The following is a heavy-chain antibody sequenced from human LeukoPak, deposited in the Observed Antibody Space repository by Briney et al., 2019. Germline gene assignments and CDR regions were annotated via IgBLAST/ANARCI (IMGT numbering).Heavy chain of an antibody. CDR2: MSYHESNK. Sequence: GGSLRLSCAASGFTFSSYGMHWVRQAPGKGLEWVAVMSYHESNKYYTDSVKGRFTISRDNSKNTLYLQMNSLRAEDTAVYYCAKGRIAYYDSSDAFDIWGQGTMVTVSS. D-gene: IGHD3-22*01. J-gene: IGHJ3*02. CDR1: GFTFSSYG. CDR3: AKGRIAYYDSSDAFDI. V-gene: IGHV3-30*18.